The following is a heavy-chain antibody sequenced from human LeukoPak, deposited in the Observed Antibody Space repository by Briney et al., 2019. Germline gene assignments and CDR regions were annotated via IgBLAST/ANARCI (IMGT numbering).Heavy chain of an antibody. J-gene: IGHJ2*01. CDR3: ARIGHGANSHLKWYFDL. V-gene: IGHV4-39*01. CDR1: GVSIIISMYY. D-gene: IGHD4-23*01. CDR2: VFYSGSA. Sequence: SQTLSLTCIVSGVSIIISMYYWGWIRQPPGKGLEWVGSVFYSGSAYYNPSFKSRLAIPVDTSKNQFSLQLSSVTAADTAMYYCARIGHGANSHLKWYFDLWGRGTLVTVSS.